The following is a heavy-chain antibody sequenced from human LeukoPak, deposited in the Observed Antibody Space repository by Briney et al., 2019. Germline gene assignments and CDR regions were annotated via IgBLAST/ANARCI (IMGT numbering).Heavy chain of an antibody. D-gene: IGHD3-3*01. Sequence: SETLSLTCTVSGGPINSVFWSWIRQPPGKGLEWVGYVFADGNTRYNPSLNGRGTILAATAKNQFSLKLSSVTAADTAVYYCARGTLRFLEWLSRQFDYWGQGTLVTVSS. CDR2: VFADGNT. J-gene: IGHJ4*02. CDR3: ARGTLRFLEWLSRQFDY. CDR1: GGPINSVF. V-gene: IGHV4-59*12.